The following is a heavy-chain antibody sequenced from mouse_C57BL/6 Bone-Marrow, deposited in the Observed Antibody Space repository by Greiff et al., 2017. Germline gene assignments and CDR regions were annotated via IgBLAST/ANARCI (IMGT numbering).Heavy chain of an antibody. V-gene: IGHV14-4*01. CDR2: IDPENGDT. CDR1: GFNIKDDY. J-gene: IGHJ3*01. D-gene: IGHD2-1*01. CDR3: TTLYGNYPAWFAY. Sequence: VQLKQSGAELVRPGASVKLSCTASGFNIKDDYMHWVKQRPEQGLEWIGWIDPENGDTEYASKFQGKATITADPSSNTAYLQLSSLTSEDTAVYYCTTLYGNYPAWFAYWGQGTLVTVSA.